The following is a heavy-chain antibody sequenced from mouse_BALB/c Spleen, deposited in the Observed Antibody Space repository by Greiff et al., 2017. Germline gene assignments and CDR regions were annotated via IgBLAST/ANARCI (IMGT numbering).Heavy chain of an antibody. D-gene: IGHD1-1*01. J-gene: IGHJ2*01. Sequence: EVKLVESGAELVKPGASVKLSCTASGFNIKDTYMHWVKQRPEQGLEWIGRIDPANGNTKYDPKFQGKATITADTSSNTAYLQLSSLTSEDTAVYYCARGRTTGDYWGQGTTLTVSS. V-gene: IGHV14-3*02. CDR2: IDPANGNT. CDR1: GFNIKDTY. CDR3: ARGRTTGDY.